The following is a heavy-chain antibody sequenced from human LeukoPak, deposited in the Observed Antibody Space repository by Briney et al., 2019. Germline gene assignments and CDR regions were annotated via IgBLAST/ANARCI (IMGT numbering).Heavy chain of an antibody. Sequence: PSETLSLTCTVSGGSISSSSYYWGWIRQPPGKGLEWIGSIYYSGSTYYNPSLKSRVTISVDTSKNQFSLKLSSVTAAHTAVYYCASPPGAGNSGVECFDYWGQGTLVTVSS. CDR2: IYYSGST. J-gene: IGHJ4*02. CDR1: GGSISSSSYY. D-gene: IGHD4-23*01. CDR3: ASPPGAGNSGVECFDY. V-gene: IGHV4-39*01.